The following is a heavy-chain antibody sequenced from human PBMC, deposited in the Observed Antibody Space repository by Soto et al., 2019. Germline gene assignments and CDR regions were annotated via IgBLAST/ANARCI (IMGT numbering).Heavy chain of an antibody. CDR2: IYYSGST. CDR1: GDSISSSTYY. Sequence: SETLSLTCTVSGDSISSSTYYWGWVRQPPGKGLEWIGSIYYSGSTYYNPSLKSRVTISVDTSKNRFSLKLRSVTAADTAVYYCATSNWFDPWGQGTLVTVSS. J-gene: IGHJ5*02. V-gene: IGHV4-39*01. CDR3: ATSNWFDP.